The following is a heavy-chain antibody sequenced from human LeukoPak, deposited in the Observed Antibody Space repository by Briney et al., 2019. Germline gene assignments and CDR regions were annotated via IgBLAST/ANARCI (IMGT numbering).Heavy chain of an antibody. Sequence: PSETLSLTCSVSGGSISSYYWNWIRQTPGKGLEWIGYIYYSGRTNYNPSLKSRVTISVDTSKNQFSLTLSSVTTADTAVYYCARDRRWGRGTTDKFDYWGQGTLVTVSS. CDR1: GGSISSYY. D-gene: IGHD4-11*01. J-gene: IGHJ4*02. V-gene: IGHV4-59*01. CDR3: ARDRRWGRGTTDKFDY. CDR2: IYYSGRT.